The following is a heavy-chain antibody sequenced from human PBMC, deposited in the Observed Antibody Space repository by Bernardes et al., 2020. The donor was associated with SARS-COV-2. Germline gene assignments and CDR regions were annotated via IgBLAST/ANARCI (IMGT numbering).Heavy chain of an antibody. Sequence: SVKVSCKASGGTFSSYAISWVRQAPGQGLEWMGGIIPIFGTANYAQKFQGRVTITADESTSTAYMELSSLRSEDTAVYYCARARGGVPGGRGVIIYYYYGMDVWGQGTTVTVSS. V-gene: IGHV1-69*13. CDR2: IIPIFGTA. D-gene: IGHD3-10*01. CDR3: ARARGGVPGGRGVIIYYYYGMDV. CDR1: GGTFSSYA. J-gene: IGHJ6*02.